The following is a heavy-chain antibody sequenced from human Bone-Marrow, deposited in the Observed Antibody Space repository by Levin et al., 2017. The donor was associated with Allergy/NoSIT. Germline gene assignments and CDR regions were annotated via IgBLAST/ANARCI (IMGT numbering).Heavy chain of an antibody. J-gene: IGHJ6*02. D-gene: IGHD2/OR15-2a*01. CDR3: AKDKNKREVTRTRIFYFYALDV. CDR1: AFTFDDYA. Sequence: GGSLRLSCAASAFTFDDYAMHWVRQAPGKGLEWVSGISWNGGSIGYAESVKGRFTISRDNAKNSLYLEMNNLRLEDTALYYCAKDKNKREVTRTRIFYFYALDVWGQGTTVTVS. V-gene: IGHV3-9*01. CDR2: ISWNGGSI.